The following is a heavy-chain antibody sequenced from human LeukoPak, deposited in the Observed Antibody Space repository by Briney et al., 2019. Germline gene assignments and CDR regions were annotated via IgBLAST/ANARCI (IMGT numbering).Heavy chain of an antibody. CDR3: AREGYTTSDAFDI. D-gene: IGHD6-13*01. J-gene: IGHJ3*02. V-gene: IGHV1-18*01. CDR1: GCTFTSYG. CDR2: ISAYNGNT. Sequence: SSVKVSCKASGCTFTSYGIRWVRQAPGQGLEWIGWISAYNGNTNYAQKLQGRVTMTTDTSTSTAYMELRSLRSDDTAVYYCAREGYTTSDAFDIWGQGTMVTVSS.